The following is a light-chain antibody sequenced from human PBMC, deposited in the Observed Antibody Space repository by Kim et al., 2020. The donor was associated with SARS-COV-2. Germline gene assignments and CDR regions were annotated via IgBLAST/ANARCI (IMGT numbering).Light chain of an antibody. J-gene: IGLJ3*02. CDR2: SND. CDR3: ATWDDSLDVWM. V-gene: IGLV1-44*01. Sequence: GQRFTISCSGSRSNVGSNTVNWYEQFPGTAPKLLIDSNDRRPSGVSDRVSCSKSGTSASLAISGLQSEDEADYYCATWDDSLDVWMFGGGTQLTVL. CDR1: RSNVGSNT.